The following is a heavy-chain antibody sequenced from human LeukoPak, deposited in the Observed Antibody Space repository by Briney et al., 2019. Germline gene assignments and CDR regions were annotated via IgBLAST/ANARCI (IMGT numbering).Heavy chain of an antibody. CDR3: ARGERYFDWLLYRAYFDY. V-gene: IGHV1-2*02. CDR1: GYTFTGYY. J-gene: IGHJ4*02. D-gene: IGHD3-9*01. CDR2: INPNSGGT. Sequence: GASVKVSCKASGYTFTGYYMHWVRQAPGQGLEWMGWINPNSGGTNYAQKFQGRVTMTRDTSISTAYMELSRLRSDDTAVYYCARGERYFDWLLYRAYFDYWGQGTLVTVSS.